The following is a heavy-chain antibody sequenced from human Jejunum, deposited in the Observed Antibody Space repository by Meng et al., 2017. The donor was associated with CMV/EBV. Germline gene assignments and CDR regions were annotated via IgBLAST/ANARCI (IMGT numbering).Heavy chain of an antibody. V-gene: IGHV3-30*02. CDR2: IRSDGSTE. CDR3: PKASRPEFDYSGYYDY. D-gene: IGHD3-22*01. CDR1: SFSNYG. J-gene: IGHJ4*02. Sequence: SFSNYGLHWVRQAPGKGLEWVAFIRSDGSTEFYAESVKGRFTISRDNSKNTLYLQMNSLRSDDTAVYYCPKASRPEFDYSGYYDYWGQGTRVTVSS.